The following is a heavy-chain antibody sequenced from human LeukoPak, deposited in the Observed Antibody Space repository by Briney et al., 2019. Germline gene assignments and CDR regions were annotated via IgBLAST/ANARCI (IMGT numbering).Heavy chain of an antibody. Sequence: SETLSLTCTVSGGSMNNYYWSWIRQPPGKGLEWIGYIYYSGSTNYNPSLKSRVTISVDTSKNQFSLKLSSVTAADTAVYYCARSRGYNYGYNYWGQGTLVTVSS. D-gene: IGHD5-18*01. CDR2: IYYSGST. V-gene: IGHV4-59*01. J-gene: IGHJ4*02. CDR3: ARSRGYNYGYNY. CDR1: GGSMNNYY.